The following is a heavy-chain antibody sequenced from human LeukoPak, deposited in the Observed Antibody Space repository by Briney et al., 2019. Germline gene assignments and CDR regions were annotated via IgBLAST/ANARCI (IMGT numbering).Heavy chain of an antibody. CDR3: ARRCYLYYYYGMDV. J-gene: IGHJ6*02. V-gene: IGHV4-34*01. CDR2: INHSGST. CDR1: GGSFSGYY. D-gene: IGHD2-15*01. Sequence: SETLSLTCAVYGGSFSGYYWSWIRQPPGKGLEWIGEINHSGSTNYNPSLKSRVTISVDTSKNQFSLKLSSVTAADTAVYYCARRCYLYYYYGMDVWGQGTTVTVSS.